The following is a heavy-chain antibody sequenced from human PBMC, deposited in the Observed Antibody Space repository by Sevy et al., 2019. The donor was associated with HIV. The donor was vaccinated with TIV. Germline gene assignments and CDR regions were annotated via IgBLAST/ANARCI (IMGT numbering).Heavy chain of an antibody. CDR2: INSDGSST. V-gene: IGHV3-74*01. CDR1: GFTFSSYW. Sequence: GSLRLSCAASGFTFSSYWMHWVRQAPGKGLVWVSRINSDGSSTSYADSVKGRFTISRDNAKNTLYLQMNSLRAEDTAVYYCARDDILTGYYIGPLYYYYYGMDVWGQGTTVTVSS. D-gene: IGHD3-9*01. J-gene: IGHJ6*02. CDR3: ARDDILTGYYIGPLYYYYYGMDV.